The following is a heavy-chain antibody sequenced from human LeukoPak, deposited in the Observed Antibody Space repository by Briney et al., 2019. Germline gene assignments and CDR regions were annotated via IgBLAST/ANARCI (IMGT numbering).Heavy chain of an antibody. CDR2: IYYSGST. J-gene: IGHJ5*02. CDR1: GGSISSYY. V-gene: IGHV4-59*01. Sequence: SETLSLTCTVSGGSISSYYWSWIRQPPGRGLEWVGYIYYSGSTNYNPSLKNRVTISVDTSKNQFSLKLSSVTAADTAVYYCARVHLGYGSGRLSNWFDPWGQGTLVTVSA. D-gene: IGHD3-10*01. CDR3: ARVHLGYGSGRLSNWFDP.